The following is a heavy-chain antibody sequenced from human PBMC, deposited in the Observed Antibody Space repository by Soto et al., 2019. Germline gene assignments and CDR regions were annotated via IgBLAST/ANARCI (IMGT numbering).Heavy chain of an antibody. CDR1: GCTFSSYA. Sequence: GASVKVSCKASGCTFSSYAISWVRQAPGQGLEWMGGIIPIFGTANYAQKFQGRVTITADESTSTAYMELSSLRYEDTAVYYCAIEPIPVVVQAAQNWYYYYYGMEVWGQGTTVTVSS. CDR3: AIEPIPVVVQAAQNWYYYYYGMEV. CDR2: IIPIFGTA. J-gene: IGHJ6*02. D-gene: IGHD2-2*01. V-gene: IGHV1-69*13.